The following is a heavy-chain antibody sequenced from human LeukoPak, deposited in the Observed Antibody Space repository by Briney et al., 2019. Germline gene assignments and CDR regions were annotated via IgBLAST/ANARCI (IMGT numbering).Heavy chain of an antibody. D-gene: IGHD4/OR15-4a*01. V-gene: IGHV3-74*01. CDR1: GFTLSNYW. Sequence: SGGSLRLSCAASGFTLSNYWMHWVRHVRGEGMVWVSRINFDGSSTNYADSVKGRFTISRDNAKNTLYLQMSSLRVEDTAVYSCARANNFDYWGQGTLVTVSS. CDR2: INFDGSST. J-gene: IGHJ4*02. CDR3: ARANNFDY.